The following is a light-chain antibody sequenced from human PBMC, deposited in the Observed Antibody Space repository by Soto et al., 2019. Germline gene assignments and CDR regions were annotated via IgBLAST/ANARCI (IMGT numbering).Light chain of an antibody. CDR3: QQYNSFSGVT. V-gene: IGKV1-5*01. J-gene: IGKJ3*01. CDR2: DAS. Sequence: IQMTQSPSSLSASVGDRVTITCRGSQSISSYLNWYQQKPGKAPKLLIYDASSLESGVPSRFSGSGSGTEFTLTISSLQPDDFATYYCQQYNSFSGVTFGPGTKGDIK. CDR1: QSISSY.